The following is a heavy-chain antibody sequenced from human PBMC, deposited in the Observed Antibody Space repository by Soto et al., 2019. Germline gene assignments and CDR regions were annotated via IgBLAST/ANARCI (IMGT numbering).Heavy chain of an antibody. V-gene: IGHV3-53*01. Sequence: RRRSFAASVFTVTSNYMSWVRQAPGKGLEWVSVIFSGGTTHYAYSVKGRFTISRDNSKNTLYLQMSSLRVDDTAVYYCARETRGGHNFDYWGQGTLVTV. CDR2: IFSGGTT. CDR3: ARETRGGHNFDY. J-gene: IGHJ4*02. D-gene: IGHD3-10*01. CDR1: VFTVTSNY.